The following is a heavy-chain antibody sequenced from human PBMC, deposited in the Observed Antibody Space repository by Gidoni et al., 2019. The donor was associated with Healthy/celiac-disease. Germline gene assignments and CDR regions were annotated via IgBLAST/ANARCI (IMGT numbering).Heavy chain of an antibody. Sequence: EVQVVESGGGLVRPGGALKRSGAASGITCSGSAMHWVRQASGKGLEWVGRIRSKANSYATAYAASLNGRFTISRDDSKPTAYLQMNSLKTEDTAVYYCTRHGSGYSYGLFDYWGQGTLVTVSS. CDR3: TRHGSGYSYGLFDY. CDR2: IRSKANSYAT. V-gene: IGHV3-73*01. J-gene: IGHJ4*02. CDR1: GITCSGSA. D-gene: IGHD5-18*01.